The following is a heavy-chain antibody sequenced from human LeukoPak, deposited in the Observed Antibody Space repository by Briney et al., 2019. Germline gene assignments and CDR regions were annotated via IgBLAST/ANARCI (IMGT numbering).Heavy chain of an antibody. D-gene: IGHD3-10*01. CDR3: ARDRRPFGEGLV. J-gene: IGHJ4*02. V-gene: IGHV3-21*01. Sequence: PGGSLRLSCAASGFTFSSYSMNWVRQAPGKGLEWVSSISSSSSYIYYADSVKGRFTISRDNAKNSLYLQMNSLRAEDTAVYYCARDRRPFGEGLVWGQGTQVTVSS. CDR2: ISSSSSYI. CDR1: GFTFSSYS.